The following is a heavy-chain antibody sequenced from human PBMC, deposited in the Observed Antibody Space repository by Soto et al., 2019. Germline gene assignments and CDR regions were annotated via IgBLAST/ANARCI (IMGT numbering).Heavy chain of an antibody. CDR2: IWYDGSNK. D-gene: IGHD6-13*01. CDR3: ASTSSSWYGGIDY. Sequence: QVQLVESGGGVVQPGRSLRLSCAASGFTFSSYGMHWVRQAPGKGLEWVAVIWYDGSNKDYADSVKGRFTISRDNSKNTLYLQMNSLRAGDTAVYYCASTSSSWYGGIDYWGQGTLVTVSS. J-gene: IGHJ4*02. V-gene: IGHV3-33*01. CDR1: GFTFSSYG.